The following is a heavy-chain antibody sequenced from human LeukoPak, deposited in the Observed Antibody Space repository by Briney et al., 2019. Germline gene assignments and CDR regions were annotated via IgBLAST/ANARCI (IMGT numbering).Heavy chain of an antibody. V-gene: IGHV3-23*01. J-gene: IGHJ3*02. CDR2: ISGGGGST. CDR1: GFTFNSYV. Sequence: GGSLRLSCVASGFTFNSYVMTWVRQAPGKGLHWVSTISGGGGSTYNADSVKGRFTISRDNSKNTLYLQMNSLRAEDTAVYYCARSNVEDAFDIWGQGTMVTVSS. D-gene: IGHD1-1*01. CDR3: ARSNVEDAFDI.